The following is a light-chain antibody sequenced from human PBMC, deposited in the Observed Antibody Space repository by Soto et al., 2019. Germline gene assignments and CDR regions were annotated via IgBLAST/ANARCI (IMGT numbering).Light chain of an antibody. V-gene: IGKV3-20*01. CDR2: GAS. Sequence: EIVLTQSPDTLSLSPGERATLSCRASQIVNSNDLAWYQHKPGQAPRLLFYGASSRPGGIPDKFSGSGSGTAFTFTINRLEPEDFAVYYCQQYDRSPYTFGQGTKLEI. CDR3: QQYDRSPYT. CDR1: QIVNSND. J-gene: IGKJ2*01.